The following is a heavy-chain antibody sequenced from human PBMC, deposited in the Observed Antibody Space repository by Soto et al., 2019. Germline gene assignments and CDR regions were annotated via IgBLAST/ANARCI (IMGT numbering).Heavy chain of an antibody. V-gene: IGHV1-18*01. CDR2: INTYNGNT. CDR1: GYTFTRYG. CDR3: AMVDVYVTPSPQDV. D-gene: IGHD3-16*01. Sequence: QVQLVQSGAEVKNPGASVKVSCKASGYTFTRYGIGWARQAPGQGLEWMGWINTYNGNTNYAQNVQGKVTLTTDTATSTAYMELRSLRSNDTAIYYCAMVDVYVTPSPQDVWGQGTTVSVYS. J-gene: IGHJ6*02.